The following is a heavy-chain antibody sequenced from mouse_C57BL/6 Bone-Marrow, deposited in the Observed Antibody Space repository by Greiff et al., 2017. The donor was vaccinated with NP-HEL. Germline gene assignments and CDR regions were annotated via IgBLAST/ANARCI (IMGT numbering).Heavy chain of an antibody. D-gene: IGHD1-1*01. Sequence: QVQLKQSGAALVRPGASVTMSCKASGYTFTSYNMHWVKQTPRQGLEWIGAISPGNGDTSYNQKFKGKATLTVDKSSSTAYMQLSSLTSEDSAVYFCARGLLLLFDVWGTGTTVTVSS. J-gene: IGHJ1*03. V-gene: IGHV1-12*01. CDR2: ISPGNGDT. CDR1: GYTFTSYN. CDR3: ARGLLLLFDV.